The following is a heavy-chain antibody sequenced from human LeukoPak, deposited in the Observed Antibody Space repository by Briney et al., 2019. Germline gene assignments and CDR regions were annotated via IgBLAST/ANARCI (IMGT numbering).Heavy chain of an antibody. Sequence: SETLSLTCNVSGGSISSGGYYWSWIRQHPGKGLEWIGYIYYSGSTYYNPSLKSRVTISVDTSKNQFSLKLSSVTAADTAVYYCAREGYSYGYSLHYYYYGMDVWGQGTTVTVSS. CDR3: AREGYSYGYSLHYYYYGMDV. J-gene: IGHJ6*02. CDR1: GGSISSGGYY. V-gene: IGHV4-31*03. D-gene: IGHD5-18*01. CDR2: IYYSGST.